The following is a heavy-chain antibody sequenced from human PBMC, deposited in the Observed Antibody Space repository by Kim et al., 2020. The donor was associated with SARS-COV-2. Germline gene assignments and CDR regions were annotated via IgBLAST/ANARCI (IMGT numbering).Heavy chain of an antibody. CDR3: AREVGYLTSFVVFYL. D-gene: IGHD6-13*01. CDR2: IYSSGSA. CDR1: GGSISNGDYY. J-gene: IGHJ2*01. V-gene: IGHV4-30-4*01. Sequence: SETLSLTCTVSGGSISNGDYYWSWIRQPPGKGLEWIGYIYSSGSAYYNPSLESRVSISRDTSNNKFSLKLTSGTAADTAVYYCAREVGYLTSFVVFYLWG.